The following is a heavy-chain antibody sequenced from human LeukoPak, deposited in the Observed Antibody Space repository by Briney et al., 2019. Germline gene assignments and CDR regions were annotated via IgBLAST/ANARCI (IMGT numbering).Heavy chain of an antibody. Sequence: PSETLSLTCAVYGGSFSGYYWSWIRQPPGKGLEWIGEINHSGSTNYNPSLKSRVTISVDTSKNQFSLKLSSVTAADTAVYYCARGPPSCGDYTDFDYWGQGTLVTVSS. V-gene: IGHV4-34*01. CDR1: GGSFSGYY. CDR3: ARGPPSCGDYTDFDY. J-gene: IGHJ4*02. CDR2: INHSGST. D-gene: IGHD4-17*01.